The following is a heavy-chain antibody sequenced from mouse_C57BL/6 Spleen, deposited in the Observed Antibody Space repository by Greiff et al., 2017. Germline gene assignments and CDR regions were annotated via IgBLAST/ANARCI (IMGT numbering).Heavy chain of an antibody. D-gene: IGHD2-2*01. V-gene: IGHV1-55*01. CDR2: IYPGSGST. Sequence: VQLQQPGAELVKPGASVKMSCKASGYTFTIYWITWVKQSPGQGLAWIGDIYPGSGSTNYNEKFKSRATLTVDTSSSTAYMKLSSLRSEDSAVYYCARVESTMVTGWGQGTLVRVSA. CDR3: ARVESTMVTG. J-gene: IGHJ3*01. CDR1: GYTFTIYW.